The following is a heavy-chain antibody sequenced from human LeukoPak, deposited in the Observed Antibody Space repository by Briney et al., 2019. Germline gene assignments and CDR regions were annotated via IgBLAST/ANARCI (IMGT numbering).Heavy chain of an antibody. CDR3: ARDTAMVTSTSYFDY. D-gene: IGHD5-18*01. V-gene: IGHV5-51*01. CDR1: GYSLTSYW. J-gene: IGHJ4*02. Sequence: GESLKISCKGSGYSLTSYWIGWVRQMPGKGLEWMGIIYPGDSDTRYSPSFQGQVTISADKSISTAYLQWSSLKASDTAMYYCARDTAMVTSTSYFDYWGQGTLVTVSS. CDR2: IYPGDSDT.